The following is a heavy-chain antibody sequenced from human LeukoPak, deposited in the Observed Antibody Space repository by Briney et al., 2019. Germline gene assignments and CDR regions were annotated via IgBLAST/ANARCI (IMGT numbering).Heavy chain of an antibody. CDR2: IYTSGST. Sequence: PSETLSLTCTVSGGSISSGSYYWSWIRQPAGKGLEWIGHIYTSGSTNYNPSLKSRVTISIGTSKNQFSLKLSSVTAADTAVYYCARDRVGWGDAFDIWGQGTMVTVSS. CDR3: ARDRVGWGDAFDI. V-gene: IGHV4-61*09. D-gene: IGHD7-27*01. CDR1: GGSISSGSYY. J-gene: IGHJ3*02.